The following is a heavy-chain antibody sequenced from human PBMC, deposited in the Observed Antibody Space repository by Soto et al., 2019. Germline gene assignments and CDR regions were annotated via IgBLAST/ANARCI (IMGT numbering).Heavy chain of an antibody. CDR1: GFTFSDYW. V-gene: IGHV3-74*01. Sequence: EVQLVESGGGLVQPGGSLRLSCAASGFTFSDYWMHWVRQAPGKGLVWVSRINSDGSSTNYADSVKGRFTISRDNDKNTLYLQMNSLRAEDTAVYYCARGNYGGWFDPWGQGTLVTVSS. J-gene: IGHJ5*02. D-gene: IGHD4-17*01. CDR3: ARGNYGGWFDP. CDR2: INSDGSST.